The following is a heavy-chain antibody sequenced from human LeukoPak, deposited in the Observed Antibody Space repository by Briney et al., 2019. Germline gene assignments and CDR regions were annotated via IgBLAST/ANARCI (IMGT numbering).Heavy chain of an antibody. CDR3: AMVRGGVNSY. CDR2: IRYDGSNK. CDR1: GFTFSSYG. Sequence: PGGSLRLSCAASGFTFSSYGMHWVRQAPGKGLEWVAFIRYDGSNKYYADSVKGRFAISRDNSKNTLYLQMNSLRAEDTAVYYCAMVRGGVNSYWGQGTLVTVSS. J-gene: IGHJ4*02. V-gene: IGHV3-30*02. D-gene: IGHD3-10*01.